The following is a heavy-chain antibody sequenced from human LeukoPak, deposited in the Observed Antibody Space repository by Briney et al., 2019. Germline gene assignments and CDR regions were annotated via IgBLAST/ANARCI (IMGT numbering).Heavy chain of an antibody. J-gene: IGHJ3*02. CDR1: GGSFSDYY. V-gene: IGHV4-34*01. CDR2: INHSGRN. Sequence: SETLSLTCAVYGGSFSDYYWSWIRQPPGKGLEWIGEINHSGRNNYNPSLKSRVTISVDTSKNQFSLKLSSVTAADTALYYCARRLFQLSRYAFDIWGQGTMVTVSS. D-gene: IGHD1-1*01. CDR3: ARRLFQLSRYAFDI.